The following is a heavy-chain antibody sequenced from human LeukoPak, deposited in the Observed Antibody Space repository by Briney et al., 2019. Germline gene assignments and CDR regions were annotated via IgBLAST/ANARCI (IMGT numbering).Heavy chain of an antibody. Sequence: GGSLRLSCVASGFTLSSYWMSWVRQAPGKGLEWVANINQDGSGKYYVDSVRGRFTISRDNARTSVYLQMDSLSADDTAVYYCAREQWWRLDYWGQGTLVTVSS. J-gene: IGHJ4*02. CDR1: GFTLSSYW. D-gene: IGHD2-21*02. CDR2: INQDGSGK. V-gene: IGHV3-7*01. CDR3: AREQWWRLDY.